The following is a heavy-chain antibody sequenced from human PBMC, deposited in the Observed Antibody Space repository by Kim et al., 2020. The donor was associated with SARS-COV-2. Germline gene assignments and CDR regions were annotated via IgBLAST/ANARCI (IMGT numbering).Heavy chain of an antibody. J-gene: IGHJ4*02. V-gene: IGHV3-23*01. CDR1: GFTFSNYA. CDR3: AKGRGGLWSGYPFDY. D-gene: IGHD3-3*01. CDR2: VSTSGGST. Sequence: GGSLRLSCAASGFTFSNYAMSWVRQAPGKGLEWVSAVSTSGGSTYYADSVKGRFTISRDNSKNTLYLQMNSLRAEDTAVYYCAKGRGGLWSGYPFDYWGQGTLVTVSS.